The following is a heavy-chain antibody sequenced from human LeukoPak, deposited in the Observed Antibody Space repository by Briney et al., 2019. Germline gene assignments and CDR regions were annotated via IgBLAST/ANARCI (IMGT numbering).Heavy chain of an antibody. V-gene: IGHV1-8*01. Sequence: GASEKVSCKASGYTFTSYDINWVRQATGQGLEWMGWMNPNSGNTGYAQKFQGRVTMTRNTSISTAYMELSSLRSEDTAVYYCARGGAATVYYYYMDVWGKGTTVTVSS. CDR2: MNPNSGNT. CDR1: GYTFTSYD. J-gene: IGHJ6*03. D-gene: IGHD2-15*01. CDR3: ARGGAATVYYYYMDV.